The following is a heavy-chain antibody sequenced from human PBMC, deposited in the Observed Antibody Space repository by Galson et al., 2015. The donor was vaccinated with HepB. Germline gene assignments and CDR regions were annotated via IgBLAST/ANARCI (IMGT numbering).Heavy chain of an antibody. CDR2: LYYNGRT. CDR3: ASLRGYSSSWDLDY. CDR1: GGSISSSNYY. J-gene: IGHJ4*02. D-gene: IGHD6-13*01. Sequence: ETLSLTCPVSGGSISSSNYYWAWIRQPPGKGLEWIGSLYYNGRTYYHPSLKSRVTVSGDTSKNQFSLKLISVTAADTAVYYCASLRGYSSSWDLDYWGQGTLVTVSS. V-gene: IGHV4-39*01.